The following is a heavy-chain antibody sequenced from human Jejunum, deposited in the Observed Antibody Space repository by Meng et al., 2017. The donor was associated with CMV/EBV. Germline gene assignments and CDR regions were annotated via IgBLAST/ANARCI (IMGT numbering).Heavy chain of an antibody. V-gene: IGHV3-23*01. Sequence: VMNWVGEAPGKGPEWVASISGSGGDTYYADSVKGRFTISRDNSKNMFYLQMSSLRGEDTAVYYCTKNVKGGYCTSTSCFLPGMDVWGPGTTVTVSS. J-gene: IGHJ6*02. CDR3: TKNVKGGYCTSTSCFLPGMDV. CDR2: ISGSGGDT. CDR1: V. D-gene: IGHD2-2*01.